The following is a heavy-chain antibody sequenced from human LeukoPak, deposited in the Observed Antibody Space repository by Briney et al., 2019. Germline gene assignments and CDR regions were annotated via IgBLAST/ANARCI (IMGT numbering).Heavy chain of an antibody. CDR3: ARVPTFGGFLVDY. V-gene: IGHV4-39*07. CDR2: IYYSGST. D-gene: IGHD3-16*01. Sequence: PSETLSFTCTVSGGSISSSSYYWGWIRQPPGKGLEWIGSIYYSGSTYYNPSLKSRVTISVDTSKNQFSLKLSSVTAADTAVYYCARVPTFGGFLVDYWGQGTLVTVSS. J-gene: IGHJ4*02. CDR1: GGSISSSSYY.